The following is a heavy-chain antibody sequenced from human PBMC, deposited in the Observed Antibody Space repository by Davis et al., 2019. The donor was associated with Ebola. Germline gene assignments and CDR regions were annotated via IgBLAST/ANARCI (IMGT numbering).Heavy chain of an antibody. CDR1: GGSVSSGSYY. CDR3: AREVPIVGATGYFDY. J-gene: IGHJ4*02. Sequence: MPSETLSLTCTVSGGSVSSGSYYWSWIRQPPGKGLEWIGYIYYSGSTNYNPSLKSRVTISVDTSKNQFSLKLSSVTAADTAVYYCAREVPIVGATGYFDYWGQGTLVTVSS. V-gene: IGHV4-61*01. D-gene: IGHD1-26*01. CDR2: IYYSGST.